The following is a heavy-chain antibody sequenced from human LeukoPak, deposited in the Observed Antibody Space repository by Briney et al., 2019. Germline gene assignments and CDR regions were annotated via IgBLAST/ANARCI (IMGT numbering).Heavy chain of an antibody. CDR1: GFTFSSYS. J-gene: IGHJ4*02. V-gene: IGHV3-48*01. CDR3: ARGVAALDY. Sequence: GGSLRLSCAASGFTFSSYSMNWVRQAPGKGLEWVSYISSSSTTIYYADSVKGRFTISRDNSKNTLYLQMNSLRAEDTAVYYCARGVAALDYWGQGTLVTVSS. D-gene: IGHD2-15*01. CDR2: ISSSSTTI.